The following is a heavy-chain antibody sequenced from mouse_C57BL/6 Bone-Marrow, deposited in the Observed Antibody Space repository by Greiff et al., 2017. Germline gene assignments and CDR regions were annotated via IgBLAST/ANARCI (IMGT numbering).Heavy chain of an antibody. CDR3: TRFHYDLYYYAMDY. J-gene: IGHJ4*01. Sequence: VKLQESGAELVRPGASVTLSCKASGYTFTDYEMHWVKQTPVHGLEWIGAIDPETGGTAYNQKFKGKAILTADKSSSTAYMELRSLTSEDSAVYYCTRFHYDLYYYAMDYWGQGTSVTVSS. CDR2: IDPETGGT. CDR1: GYTFTDYE. V-gene: IGHV1-15*01. D-gene: IGHD2-4*01.